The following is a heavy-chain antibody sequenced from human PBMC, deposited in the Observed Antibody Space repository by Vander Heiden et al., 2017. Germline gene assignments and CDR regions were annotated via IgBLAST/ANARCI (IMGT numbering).Heavy chain of an antibody. CDR1: GFTSGRYA. CDR2: ISGSGGST. J-gene: IGHJ4*02. D-gene: IGHD6-13*01. Sequence: EVQLLESGGGLVQPGGSLRLSGAASGFTSGRYATSWVRQAPGKGVEWVSAISGSGGSTYYADSVKGRFTIPRDNSKNTLYLQMNSLRAEDTAVYYCAKGSHSSSSAFDYWGQGTLVTVSS. V-gene: IGHV3-23*01. CDR3: AKGSHSSSSAFDY.